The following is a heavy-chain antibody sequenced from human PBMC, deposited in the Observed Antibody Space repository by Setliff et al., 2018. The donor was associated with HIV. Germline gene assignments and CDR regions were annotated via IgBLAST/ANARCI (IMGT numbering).Heavy chain of an antibody. D-gene: IGHD3-3*01. CDR2: ISYDGSNK. CDR3: ATLRVDYFDY. CDR1: GFTFSSYA. Sequence: GGSLRLSCAASGFTFSSYAMHWVRQAPGKGLEWVAVISYDGSNKYYADSVKGRFTISRDNSKNTLFLQMDSLRAEDTAIYYCATLRVDYFDYWGQGTLVTVSS. V-gene: IGHV3-30*04. J-gene: IGHJ4*02.